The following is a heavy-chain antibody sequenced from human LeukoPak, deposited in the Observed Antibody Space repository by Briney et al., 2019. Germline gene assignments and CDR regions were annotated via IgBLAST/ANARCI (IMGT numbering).Heavy chain of an antibody. J-gene: IGHJ4*02. D-gene: IGHD3-22*01. CDR2: ISWDGGST. CDR3: AKDGGDYYDSSGPWGYYFDY. V-gene: IGHV3-43D*03. CDR1: GFTFDDYA. Sequence: GGSLRLSCAASGFTFDDYAMHWVRQAPGKVLEWVSLISWDGGSTYYADSVKGRFTISRDNSKNSLYLQMNSLRAEDTALYYCAKDGGDYYDSSGPWGYYFDYWGQGTLVTVSS.